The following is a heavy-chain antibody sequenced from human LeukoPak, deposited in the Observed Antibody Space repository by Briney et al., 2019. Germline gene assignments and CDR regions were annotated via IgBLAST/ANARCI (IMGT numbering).Heavy chain of an antibody. CDR2: ISSSGSTI. CDR3: AKGRCSSTSCHFDY. Sequence: GGSLRLSCAASGFTFSSYEMDWVRQAPGKGLEGVSYISSSGSTIYYADSVKGRFTISRDNSKNTLYLQMNSLRAEDTAVYYCAKGRCSSTSCHFDYWGQGTLVTVSS. J-gene: IGHJ4*02. CDR1: GFTFSSYE. D-gene: IGHD2-2*01. V-gene: IGHV3-48*03.